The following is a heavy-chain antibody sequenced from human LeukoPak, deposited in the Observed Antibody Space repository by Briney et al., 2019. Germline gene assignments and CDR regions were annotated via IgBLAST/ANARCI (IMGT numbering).Heavy chain of an antibody. D-gene: IGHD3-22*01. J-gene: IGHJ4*02. CDR3: ARDHYYDSSSYSPIDY. CDR2: INPSGGST. V-gene: IGHV1-46*01. CDR1: GYTFTSYY. Sequence: ASVKVSCKASGYTFTSYYMHWVRQAPGQGLEWMGIINPSGGSTSYAQKFQGRVTMTRDTSTSTVYMELSSLRSEDTAVYYCARDHYYDSSSYSPIDYWGQGALVTVSP.